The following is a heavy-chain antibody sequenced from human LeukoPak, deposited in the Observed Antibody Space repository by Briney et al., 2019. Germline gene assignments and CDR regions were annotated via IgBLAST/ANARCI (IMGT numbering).Heavy chain of an antibody. CDR2: IRYDGSNK. J-gene: IGHJ6*03. Sequence: GGSLRLSCAASGFTFSSYGMHWVRQAPGKGLEWVAFIRYDGSNKYYADSVKGRFTISRDNSKNTLYLQMNSLRAEDTAVYYCAKDRSKEYYYYMDVWGKGTTVTISS. D-gene: IGHD3-10*01. CDR3: AKDRSKEYYYYMDV. CDR1: GFTFSSYG. V-gene: IGHV3-30*02.